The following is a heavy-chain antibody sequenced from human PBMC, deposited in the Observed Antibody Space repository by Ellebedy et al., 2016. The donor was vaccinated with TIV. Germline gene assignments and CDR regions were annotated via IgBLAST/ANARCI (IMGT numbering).Heavy chain of an antibody. CDR1: GLIFSRYW. V-gene: IGHV3-74*01. J-gene: IGHJ4*02. CDR3: ARGGRDQWLIDY. Sequence: GESLKISCADSGLIFSRYWMHWVRQAPGKGLVWVSHINRDGSSANYADSVKGRFSISRDNSKNTLYVQMNSLRAEDTAVYYCARGGRDQWLIDYWGQGTLVTVSA. D-gene: IGHD6-19*01. CDR2: INRDGSSA.